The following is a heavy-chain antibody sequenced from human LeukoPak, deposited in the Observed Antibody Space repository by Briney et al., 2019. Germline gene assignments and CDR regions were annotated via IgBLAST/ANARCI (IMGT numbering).Heavy chain of an antibody. D-gene: IGHD1-26*01. CDR3: ARHGNSGTAAFDI. CDR2: IYYRGST. Sequence: SETLSLTCTVSGGSISSYYWSWIRQPPGKGLEWIGFIYYRGSTNYDPSLKSRVTISLDTSKNQFSLKLSSVTAADTAVYYCARHGNSGTAAFDIWGQVTMVTVSS. CDR1: GGSISSYY. V-gene: IGHV4-59*08. J-gene: IGHJ3*02.